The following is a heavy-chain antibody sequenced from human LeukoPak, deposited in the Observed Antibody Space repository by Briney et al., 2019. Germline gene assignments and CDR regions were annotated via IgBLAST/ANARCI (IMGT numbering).Heavy chain of an antibody. J-gene: IGHJ4*02. D-gene: IGHD3-22*01. Sequence: GESLKISCQGSGYSFTSCWIGWVRRMPGKGLEWMGIIYPGDSYTRYSPSFQGQVTISADKSISTAYLQWSSLKASDTAMYYCARHKVSGYYYDSSGYYYDYWGQGTLVTVSS. CDR3: ARHKVSGYYYDSSGYYYDY. CDR1: GYSFTSCW. CDR2: IYPGDSYT. V-gene: IGHV5-51*01.